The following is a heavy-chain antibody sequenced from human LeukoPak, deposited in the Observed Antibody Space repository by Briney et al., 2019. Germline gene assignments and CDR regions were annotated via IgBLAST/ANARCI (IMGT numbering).Heavy chain of an antibody. CDR1: GGSINNYC. Sequence: SETLSLTCTVSGGSINNYCWSWIRQPPGKGLELIGYIYYIGSTNYNPSLKSRVTISVDTSKNQFSLKLSSVTAADTAVYYCARGLFPYYDFWSGYHTYYYYGMDVWGQGTTVTVSS. V-gene: IGHV4-59*01. CDR2: IYYIGST. J-gene: IGHJ6*02. D-gene: IGHD3-3*01. CDR3: ARGLFPYYDFWSGYHTYYYYGMDV.